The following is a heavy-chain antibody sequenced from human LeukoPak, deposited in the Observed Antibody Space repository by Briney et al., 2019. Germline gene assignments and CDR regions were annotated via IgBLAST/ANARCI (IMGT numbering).Heavy chain of an antibody. CDR2: ISSSSSTI. V-gene: IGHV3-48*02. Sequence: PGGSLRLSCAASGFTFSSYSMNWVRQAPGRGLEWISYISSSSSTIYYADSVKGRFTISRDNAKNSLYLQMNSLRDEDTAVYFCARDYSGSSGDFGYWGQGTLVTVSS. CDR3: ARDYSGSSGDFGY. D-gene: IGHD1-26*01. CDR1: GFTFSSYS. J-gene: IGHJ4*02.